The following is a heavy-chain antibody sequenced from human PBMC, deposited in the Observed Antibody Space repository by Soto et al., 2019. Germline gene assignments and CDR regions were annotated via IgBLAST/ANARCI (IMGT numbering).Heavy chain of an antibody. D-gene: IGHD3-10*01. Sequence: EVQLVQSRAEVNKPGESLKISCKGSGYSFITYWIGWVRQMPGKGLEWMGIIYPGDSDTRYSPSFQGQVTISADKSINTAYLQWSSLKASDTAMYYCARAMVRGTNDAFDIWGQGTMVTVSS. V-gene: IGHV5-51*03. CDR3: ARAMVRGTNDAFDI. CDR1: GYSFITYW. J-gene: IGHJ3*02. CDR2: IYPGDSDT.